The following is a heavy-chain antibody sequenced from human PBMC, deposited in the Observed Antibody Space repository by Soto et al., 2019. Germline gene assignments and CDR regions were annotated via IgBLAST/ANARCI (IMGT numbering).Heavy chain of an antibody. CDR2: IRNKANSYTI. V-gene: IGHV3-72*01. D-gene: IGHD1-26*01. CDR3: TRDIGKYSFND. J-gene: IGHJ4*02. CDR1: GFTFSDYR. Sequence: EVQLVESGGDLVQPGGSLRLSCIGSGFTFSDYRMDWVRQAPGKGLEWIARIRNKANSYTIEYAASVKGRFSISRDDSKNSLFLQMSSLRTEDTAIYYCTRDIGKYSFNDRGQGTLVTVSS.